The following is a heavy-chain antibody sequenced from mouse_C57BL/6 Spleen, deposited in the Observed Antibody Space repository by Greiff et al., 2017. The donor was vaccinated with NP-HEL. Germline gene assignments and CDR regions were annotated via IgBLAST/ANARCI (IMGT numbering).Heavy chain of an antibody. CDR2: IDPSDSYT. J-gene: IGHJ2*01. CDR3: ARGYYFDY. Sequence: VQLQQPGAELVMPGASVKLSCKASGYTFTSYWMHWVKQRPGQGLEWIGEIDPSDSYTNYNQKFKGKSTLTVDKSSSTAYMQLSSLTSDDSAVYYCARGYYFDYWGQGTTLTVSS. V-gene: IGHV1-69*01. CDR1: GYTFTSYW.